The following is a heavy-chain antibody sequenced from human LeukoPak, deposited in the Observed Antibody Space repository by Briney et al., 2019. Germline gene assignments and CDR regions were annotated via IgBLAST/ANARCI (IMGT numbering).Heavy chain of an antibody. J-gene: IGHJ4*02. CDR2: ISAYNGNT. CDR3: ARDHVVVVAALIDY. V-gene: IGHV1-18*01. Sequence: ASVKVSCKASGYTFTSYGISWVRQAPGLGLEWMGWISAYNGNTNYAQKLQGRVTMTTDTSTSTAHMELRSLRSDDTAVYYCARDHVVVVAALIDYWGQGTLVTVSS. CDR1: GYTFTSYG. D-gene: IGHD2-15*01.